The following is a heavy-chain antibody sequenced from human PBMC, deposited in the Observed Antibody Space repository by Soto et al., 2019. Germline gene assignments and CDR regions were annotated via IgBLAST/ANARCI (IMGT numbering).Heavy chain of an antibody. V-gene: IGHV4-59*08. Sequence: PSETLSLTCTVSGGSISSYYWSWIRQPPGKGLEWIGYIYYSGSTNYNPYHKSRVTITVDTSKNQFSLKLSSVTAADTAVYYCARGTVVTVDYWGQGTLVTVSS. CDR1: GGSISSYY. CDR2: IYYSGST. J-gene: IGHJ4*02. CDR3: ARGTVVTVDY. D-gene: IGHD2-15*01.